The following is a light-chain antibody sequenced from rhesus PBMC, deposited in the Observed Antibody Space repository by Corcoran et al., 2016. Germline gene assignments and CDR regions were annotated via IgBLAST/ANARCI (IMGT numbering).Light chain of an antibody. CDR1: QGISW. CDR2: KTS. Sequence: DIQMTQSPSSLSASVGDTVTITCRASQGISWLAWYQQQPGKAPKLLIYKTSSLQSGVQSRFGGSGSGTDFTHTISSLQAEDFTTDYCQQYSSRPFTFGPGTKLDIK. CDR3: QQYSSRPFT. J-gene: IGKJ3*01. V-gene: IGKV1-22*01.